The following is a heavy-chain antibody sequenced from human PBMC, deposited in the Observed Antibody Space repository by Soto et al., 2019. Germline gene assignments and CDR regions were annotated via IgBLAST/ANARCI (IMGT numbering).Heavy chain of an antibody. J-gene: IGHJ5*02. CDR1: GGSISSYY. CDR3: ARGSSIAARPDWFDP. CDR2: IYTSGST. Sequence: PSETLSLTCTVSGGSISSYYWSWIRQPAGKGLEWIGRIYTSGSTNYNPSLKSRVTMSVDTSKNQFSLKLSSVTAADTAVYYCARGSSIAARPDWFDPWGEGTLVTVSS. D-gene: IGHD6-6*01. V-gene: IGHV4-4*07.